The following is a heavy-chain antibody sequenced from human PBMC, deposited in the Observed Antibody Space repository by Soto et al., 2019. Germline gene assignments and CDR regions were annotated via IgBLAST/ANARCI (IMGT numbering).Heavy chain of an antibody. Sequence: GESLKISCKGSGYNFATDWIGWVRQMPGKGLEWMGIVYPVDSDTRYSPSFQGQVTISADKSISTAYLQWSSLKASDTAMYYCARYWHSYSLNYYRGMDVWGQGTTVTVSS. D-gene: IGHD5-18*01. CDR3: ARYWHSYSLNYYRGMDV. CDR1: GYNFATDW. CDR2: VYPVDSDT. J-gene: IGHJ6*02. V-gene: IGHV5-51*01.